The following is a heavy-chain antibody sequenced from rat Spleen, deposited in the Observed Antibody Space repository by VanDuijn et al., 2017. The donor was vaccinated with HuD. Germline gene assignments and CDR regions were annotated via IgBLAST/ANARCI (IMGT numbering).Heavy chain of an antibody. V-gene: IGHV5-31*01. CDR2: ISYEGSSP. J-gene: IGHJ4*01. D-gene: IGHD4-1*01. CDR3: TTAGSGVMDA. Sequence: EVQLVESGGGLVQPGRSLKLSCVASGFTFNNYWMTWIRQAPGKGLEWVASISYEGSSPYYGDSVKGRFTISRDNAKSTLYLQMDSLRSEDTATYYCTTAGSGVMDAWGQGASVTVSS. CDR1: GFTFNNYW.